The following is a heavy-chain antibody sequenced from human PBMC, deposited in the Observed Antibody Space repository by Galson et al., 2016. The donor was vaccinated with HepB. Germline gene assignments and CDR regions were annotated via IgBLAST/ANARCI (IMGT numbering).Heavy chain of an antibody. V-gene: IGHV1-69*13. J-gene: IGHJ6*02. CDR2: IIPIFGTA. CDR3: ASNVRVGVVLPGLKNYYGMDV. Sequence: SVKVSCKASGGTFSSYAISWVRQAPGQGLEWMGGIIPIFGTANYAQKFQGRVTITADESTSTAYMELSSLRSEDTAVYHCASNVRVGVVLPGLKNYYGMDVWGQGTTVTVSS. D-gene: IGHD3-3*01. CDR1: GGTFSSYA.